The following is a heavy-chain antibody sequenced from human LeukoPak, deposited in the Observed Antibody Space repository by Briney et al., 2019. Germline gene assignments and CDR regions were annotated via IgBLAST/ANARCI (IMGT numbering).Heavy chain of an antibody. D-gene: IGHD5-18*01. J-gene: IGHJ4*02. CDR2: INHSGST. V-gene: IGHV4-34*01. CDR3: ARGRRLWLMFGYYFDY. CDR1: GGSFSGYY. Sequence: SETLSLTCAVYGGSFSGYYWSWIRQPPGKGLEWIGEINHSGSTNYNPSLKSRVTISVDTSKNQFSLKLSSVTAADTAVYYCARGRRLWLMFGYYFDYWGQGTLVTVSS.